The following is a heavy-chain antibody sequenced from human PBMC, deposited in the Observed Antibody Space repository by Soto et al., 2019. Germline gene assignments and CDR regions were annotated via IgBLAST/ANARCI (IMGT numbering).Heavy chain of an antibody. V-gene: IGHV1-8*01. CDR2: MNPNSGNT. CDR1: GYTFTSYD. D-gene: IGHD2-2*01. J-gene: IGHJ6*02. Sequence: QVQLVQSGAEVKKPGASVKVSCKASGYTFTSYDINWVRQATGQGLEWMGWMNPNSGNTGYAQKFQGRVTMTRNTSISTXXMXLXSLRSEDTAVYYCARLGDCISTSCNYHYYYYYGMDVWGQGTTVTVSS. CDR3: ARLGDCISTSCNYHYYYYYGMDV.